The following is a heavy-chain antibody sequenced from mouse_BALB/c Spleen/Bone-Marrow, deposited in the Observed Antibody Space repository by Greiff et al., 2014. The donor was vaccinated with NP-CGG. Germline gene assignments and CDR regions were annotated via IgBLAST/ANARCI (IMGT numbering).Heavy chain of an antibody. CDR2: INPNNGDT. J-gene: IGHJ3*01. D-gene: IGHD3-1*01. V-gene: IGHV1-26*01. Sequence: VHVKQSGPELVKPGASVKTSCKASGYTFTDYYMKWVKQNHGKSLEWIGDINPNNGDTFYNQKFKAKATLTVDKSSSTAYLQVNSLTSEDSAVYYCARGTRATYYWGQGTLVTVSA. CDR3: ARGTRATYY. CDR1: GYTFTDYY.